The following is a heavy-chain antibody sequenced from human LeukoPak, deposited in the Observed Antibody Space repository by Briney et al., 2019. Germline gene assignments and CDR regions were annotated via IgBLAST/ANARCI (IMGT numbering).Heavy chain of an antibody. Sequence: PGGSLRLSCAASGFTFSDYYMSWIRQAPGKGLEWVSYISSSGSTIYYADSVKGRFTISRDNAKNSLYLQMNSLRAEDMAVYYCASMDYYYGSGLFDYWGQGTLVTVSS. D-gene: IGHD3-10*01. J-gene: IGHJ4*02. CDR1: GFTFSDYY. CDR2: ISSSGSTI. CDR3: ASMDYYYGSGLFDY. V-gene: IGHV3-11*01.